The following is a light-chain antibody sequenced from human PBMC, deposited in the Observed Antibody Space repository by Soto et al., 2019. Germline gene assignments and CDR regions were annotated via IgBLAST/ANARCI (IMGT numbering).Light chain of an antibody. CDR2: EVS. J-gene: IGLJ3*02. V-gene: IGLV2-14*01. Sequence: QSALTQPASVSVSPGQSITISCTGTSSDVGAYNYVSWYQQHPGKAPKLMIYEVSYRPSGVSDRFSGSRSGNTVSLTISGLQAEDESDYYCSSYTSSTTWVFGGGTQLTVL. CDR1: SSDVGAYNY. CDR3: SSYTSSTTWV.